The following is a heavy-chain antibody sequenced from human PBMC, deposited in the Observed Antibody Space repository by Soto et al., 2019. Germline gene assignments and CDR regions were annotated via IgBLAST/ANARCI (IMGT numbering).Heavy chain of an antibody. CDR2: ISYSGST. CDR3: ARADPTAAVGF. Sequence: KTSETLSLTXTVSGDSMSSYYWTWLRQPPGKGLEWIGYISYSGSTYYNPSLKSRVTISADTSKSQFSLKLSSVVAADTAVYYCARADPTAAVGFWGQGTLVTVSS. D-gene: IGHD2-2*01. CDR1: GDSMSSYY. J-gene: IGHJ4*02. V-gene: IGHV4-59*01.